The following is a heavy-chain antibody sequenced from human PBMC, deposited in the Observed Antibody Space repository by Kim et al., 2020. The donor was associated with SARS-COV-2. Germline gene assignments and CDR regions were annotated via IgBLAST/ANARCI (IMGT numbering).Heavy chain of an antibody. V-gene: IGHV3-30*02. CDR3: AKQTYGMDV. Sequence: KHYADSEKGRFTIPRDNAKTTLYLHMNSLRTEDTAVYYCAKQTYGMDVWGQGTTVTVSS. J-gene: IGHJ6*02. CDR2: K.